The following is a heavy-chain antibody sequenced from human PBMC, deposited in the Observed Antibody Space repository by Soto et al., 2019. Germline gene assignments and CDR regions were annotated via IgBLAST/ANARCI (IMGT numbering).Heavy chain of an antibody. D-gene: IGHD3-10*01. V-gene: IGHV4-30-4*02. CDR1: GGSISSGDYY. J-gene: IGHJ4*02. Sequence: SETLSVTCSVSGGSISSGDYYWSWIRQPPGKGLEWIGYIYYSGSTYYNPSLKSRVTISVDTSKNQFSLKLSSVTAADTAVYYCARDLPPSGPFDYWGQGTLVTVSS. CDR2: IYYSGST. CDR3: ARDLPPSGPFDY.